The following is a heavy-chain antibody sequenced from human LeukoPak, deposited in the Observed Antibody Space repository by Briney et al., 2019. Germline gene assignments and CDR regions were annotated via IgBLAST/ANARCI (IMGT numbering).Heavy chain of an antibody. D-gene: IGHD6-13*01. Sequence: SETLSLTCTVSGGSISSSRYYWGWIRQPPGKGLEWLGNIYYSGSTNYNPSLKSRVTISVDTSKNQFSLKLSSVTAADTAVYYCARLHRPAAAGSTGIDPWGQGNLVTVSS. V-gene: IGHV4-39*01. J-gene: IGHJ5*02. CDR2: IYYSGST. CDR3: ARLHRPAAAGSTGIDP. CDR1: GGSISSSRYY.